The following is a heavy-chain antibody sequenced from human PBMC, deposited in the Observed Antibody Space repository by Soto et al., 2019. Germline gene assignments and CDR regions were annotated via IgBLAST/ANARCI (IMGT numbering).Heavy chain of an antibody. J-gene: IGHJ6*02. Sequence: QVQLQESGPGLVKPSETLSLTCTVSGGSISSYYWSWIRQPPGQGLEWIGYIYYSGSTNYNPSLKTRVPISVDTSKHQFSLKLSSVTAADTAVYYCARSSSSGWLPGYYGMDVWGQGTTVTVSS. CDR1: GGSISSYY. CDR2: IYYSGST. CDR3: ARSSSSGWLPGYYGMDV. D-gene: IGHD6-19*01. V-gene: IGHV4-59*01.